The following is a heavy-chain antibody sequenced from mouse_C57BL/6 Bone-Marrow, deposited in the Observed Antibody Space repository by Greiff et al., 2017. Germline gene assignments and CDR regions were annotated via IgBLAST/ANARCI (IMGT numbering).Heavy chain of an antibody. Sequence: EVKLVESGGGLVKPGGSLKLSCAASGFTFSSYAMSWVRQTPEKRLEWVATISDGGSYTYYPDNVKGRFTISRDNAKNNLYLQMSHLKSEDTAMYYCARDLNSKYFDYWGQGTTLTVSS. CDR2: ISDGGSYT. CDR1: GFTFSSYA. J-gene: IGHJ2*01. V-gene: IGHV5-4*01. D-gene: IGHD2-5*01. CDR3: ARDLNSKYFDY.